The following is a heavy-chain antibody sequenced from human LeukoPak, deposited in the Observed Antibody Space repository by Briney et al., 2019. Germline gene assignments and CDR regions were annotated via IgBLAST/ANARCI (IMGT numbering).Heavy chain of an antibody. V-gene: IGHV1-2*02. J-gene: IGHJ4*02. CDR2: INPNSGGT. CDR1: GYTFTGYY. Sequence: GASVKVSCKASGYTFTGYYMHWVRQAPGQGLEGMGWINPNSGGTNYAQKFQGRVTMTRDTSISTAYMELSRLRSDDTAVYYCARDISRAAAGGPTDYWGQGTLVTVSS. D-gene: IGHD6-13*01. CDR3: ARDISRAAAGGPTDY.